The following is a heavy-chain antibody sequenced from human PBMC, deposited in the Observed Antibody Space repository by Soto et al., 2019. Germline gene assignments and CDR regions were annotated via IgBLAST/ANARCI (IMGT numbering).Heavy chain of an antibody. D-gene: IGHD3-16*01. CDR1: GYTFTSYG. V-gene: IGHV1-18*01. CDR2: ISAYNGNT. J-gene: IGHJ5*02. Sequence: QVQLVQSGAEVKKPGASVKVSCKASGYTFTSYGITWVRQAPGQGLEWMGWISAYNGNTNCAQKLQGRVTMTADTSRSTPYMEVRSLRSDDTAVYYCAGGSDQALNWFDPWGQGTLVTVSS. CDR3: AGGSDQALNWFDP.